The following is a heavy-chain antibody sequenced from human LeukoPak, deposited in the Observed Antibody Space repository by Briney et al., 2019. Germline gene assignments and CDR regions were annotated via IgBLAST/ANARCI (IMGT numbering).Heavy chain of an antibody. CDR2: IYHSGST. J-gene: IGHJ4*02. CDR3: ARHEHIVVVIAMIDY. Sequence: SQTLSLTCAVSGYSISSGYYWGWIRPPPGKGREWIGSIYHSGSTYYNPSLRSRVTISVDTSKNQFSLKLSSVTAADTAVYYCARHEHIVVVIAMIDYWGQGTLVTVSS. V-gene: IGHV4-38-2*01. D-gene: IGHD2-21*01. CDR1: GYSISSGYY.